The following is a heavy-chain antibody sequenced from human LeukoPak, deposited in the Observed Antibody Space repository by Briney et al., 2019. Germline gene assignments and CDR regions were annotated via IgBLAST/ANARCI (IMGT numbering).Heavy chain of an antibody. J-gene: IGHJ4*02. Sequence: SETLSLTCTVSGGSISSSSYYWGWIRQPPGKGLEWVGSIYHSGSTYYNPSLKSRVTISVDTSKNQFSLKLSSVTAADTAVYYCAKSSYSIFDYWGQGTLVTVSS. V-gene: IGHV4-39*07. CDR1: GGSISSSSYY. D-gene: IGHD5-18*01. CDR3: AKSSYSIFDY. CDR2: IYHSGST.